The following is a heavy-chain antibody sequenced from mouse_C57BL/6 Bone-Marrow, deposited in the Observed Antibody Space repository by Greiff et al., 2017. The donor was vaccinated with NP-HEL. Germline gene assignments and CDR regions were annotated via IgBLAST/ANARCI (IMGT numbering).Heavy chain of an antibody. D-gene: IGHD1-1*01. Sequence: QVQLKESGAELVKPGASVKISCKASGYAFSSYWMNWVKQRPGKGLEWIGQIYPGDGDTNYNGKFKGKATLTADKSSSTAYMQLSSLTSEDSAVYFCARLGRSSWYFDVWGTGTTVTVSS. V-gene: IGHV1-80*01. CDR1: GYAFSSYW. CDR3: ARLGRSSWYFDV. CDR2: IYPGDGDT. J-gene: IGHJ1*03.